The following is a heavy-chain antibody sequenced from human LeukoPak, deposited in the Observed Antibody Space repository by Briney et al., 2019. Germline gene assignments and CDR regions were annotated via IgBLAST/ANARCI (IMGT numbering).Heavy chain of an antibody. CDR2: VFPGDSDT. J-gene: IGHJ3*02. CDR1: GYSFTTYW. Sequence: GESLKISCTASGYSFTTYWIGWVRQMPGKGLEGMGIVFPGDSDTRYSPSFQGQVTISADKSINTAYLQWSSLKASDTAIYHCARALIAAGTGGVSGSWYDAFDIWGQGTMVTVSS. D-gene: IGHD6-13*01. CDR3: ARALIAAGTGGVSGSWYDAFDI. V-gene: IGHV5-51*01.